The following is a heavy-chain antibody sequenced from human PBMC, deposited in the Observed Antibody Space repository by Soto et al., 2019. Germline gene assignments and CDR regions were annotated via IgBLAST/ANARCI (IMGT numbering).Heavy chain of an antibody. CDR1: GYTFTSYG. Sequence: QVQLVQSGAEVKKPGASVKVSCKASGYTFTSYGVNWVRQAPGQGLEWMGWIRSYNNSTNYAQKLQGRGTMTTDTSTNTAYMELRSLRSDDTAVYYCARHGNGDDYWGQGTLVTVSS. V-gene: IGHV1-18*01. CDR3: ARHGNGDDY. J-gene: IGHJ4*02. CDR2: IRSYNNST. D-gene: IGHD2-8*01.